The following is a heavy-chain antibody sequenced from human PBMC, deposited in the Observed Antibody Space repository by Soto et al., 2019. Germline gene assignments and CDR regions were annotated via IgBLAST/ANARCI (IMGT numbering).Heavy chain of an antibody. CDR2: IYYSGTT. CDR3: ARLAADHFAP. Sequence: QLQLQESGPGLVKPSETLSLTCTVSGGSISRSSNYWVWIRQPPGKGLKWIGSIYYSGTTFYNPSLKSRVTISVDTSKNQFSLKLSSVTAADTAVYYCARLAADHFAPWGQGTLVTVSS. CDR1: GGSISRSSNY. J-gene: IGHJ5*02. V-gene: IGHV4-39*01. D-gene: IGHD6-13*01.